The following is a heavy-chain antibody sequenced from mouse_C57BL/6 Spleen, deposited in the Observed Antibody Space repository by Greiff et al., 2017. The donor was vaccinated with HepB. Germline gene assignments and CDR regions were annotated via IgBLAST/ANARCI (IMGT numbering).Heavy chain of an antibody. CDR1: GFTFSDYG. V-gene: IGHV5-17*01. CDR3: ARQANFPFDY. Sequence: EVMLVESGGGLVKPGGSLKLSCAASGFTFSDYGMHWVRQAPEKGLEWVAYISSGSSTIYYADTVKGRITISRDNAKNTLFLQMTSLRSEDTAMYYCARQANFPFDYWGQGTTLTVSS. CDR2: ISSGSSTI. D-gene: IGHD4-1*01. J-gene: IGHJ2*01.